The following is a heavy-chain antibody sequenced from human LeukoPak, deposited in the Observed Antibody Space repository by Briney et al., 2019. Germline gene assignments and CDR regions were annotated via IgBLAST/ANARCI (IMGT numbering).Heavy chain of an antibody. CDR3: ARVISSGWGKGFGY. Sequence: SETLSLTCTVPGGSISSYYWSWIRQPPEKGLEWIGYIYYSGSTNYNPSLKSRVTISVDTSKNQFSLKLSSVTAADTAVYYCARVISSGWGKGFGYWGQGTLVTVSS. J-gene: IGHJ4*02. CDR2: IYYSGST. V-gene: IGHV4-59*01. D-gene: IGHD6-19*01. CDR1: GGSISSYY.